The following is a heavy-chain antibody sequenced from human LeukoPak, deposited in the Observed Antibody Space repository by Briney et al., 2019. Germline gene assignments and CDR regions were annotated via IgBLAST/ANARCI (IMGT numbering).Heavy chain of an antibody. CDR2: INHSGST. J-gene: IGHJ4*02. Sequence: SETLSLTCAAYGGSFSGYYWSWIRQPPRKGLEWIGEINHSGSTNYNPSLKSRVTISVDTSKNQFSLKLSSVTAADTAVYYCARGTGSGTFDYWGQGTLVTVSS. CDR3: ARGTGSGTFDY. D-gene: IGHD3-10*01. CDR1: GGSFSGYY. V-gene: IGHV4-34*01.